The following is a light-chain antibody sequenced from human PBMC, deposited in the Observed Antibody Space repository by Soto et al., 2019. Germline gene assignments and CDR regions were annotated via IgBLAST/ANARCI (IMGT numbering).Light chain of an antibody. J-gene: IGLJ2*01. CDR2: EVN. Sequence: QSVLTQPPSASGSPGQSVTISCTGTSSDVGRYNYVSWYQQHPGKAPKLMIYEVNKRPSGVPDRFSGSKSGNTASLSVSGLQAEDEASYYCSSYTVTTTLVVFGGGTKLTVL. V-gene: IGLV2-8*01. CDR1: SSDVGRYNY. CDR3: SSYTVTTTLVV.